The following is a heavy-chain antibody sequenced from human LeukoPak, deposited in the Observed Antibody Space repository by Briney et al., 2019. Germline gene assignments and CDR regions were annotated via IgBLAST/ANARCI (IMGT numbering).Heavy chain of an antibody. Sequence: SETLSLTCTVSGGSISSSSYYWGWIRQPPGKGLEWIGSIYYSGSTYYNPSLKSRVTISVDTSKNQFSLKLSSVTAADTAVYYCASLKDDFWSGYYGWFDPWGQGTLVTVSS. J-gene: IGHJ5*02. D-gene: IGHD3-3*01. CDR2: IYYSGST. V-gene: IGHV4-39*07. CDR3: ASLKDDFWSGYYGWFDP. CDR1: GGSISSSSYY.